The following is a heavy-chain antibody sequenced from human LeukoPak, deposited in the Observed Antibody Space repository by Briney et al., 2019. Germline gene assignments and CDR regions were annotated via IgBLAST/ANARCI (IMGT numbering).Heavy chain of an antibody. V-gene: IGHV3-23*01. CDR2: ISGSDGST. D-gene: IGHD2-2*01. Sequence: GGSLRLSCAASGFTFSSYAMSWVRQAPGKGLEWVSAISGSDGSTYYADSVKGRFTISRDNSKNTLYLQMNSLRAEDTAVYYCAKGGRYCSSTSCWENWSDPWGQGTLVTVSS. CDR1: GFTFSSYA. CDR3: AKGGRYCSSTSCWENWSDP. J-gene: IGHJ5*02.